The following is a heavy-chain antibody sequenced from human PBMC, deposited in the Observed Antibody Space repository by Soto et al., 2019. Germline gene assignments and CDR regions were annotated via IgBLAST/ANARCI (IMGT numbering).Heavy chain of an antibody. V-gene: IGHV4-61*01. D-gene: IGHD3-22*01. Sequence: QVQLQKSGPGLVRPSETLSLTCTVSGGSVSSGSFYWSWIRQPPVKGLEWIAFIYYSGTTNYNPCLKSRVTISVDTSKNQFSLKLSSVTAADTAVYYCARGPYHYDSSGYYLDYFDYWGQGTLVTVSS. CDR3: ARGPYHYDSSGYYLDYFDY. CDR2: IYYSGTT. CDR1: GGSVSSGSFY. J-gene: IGHJ4*02.